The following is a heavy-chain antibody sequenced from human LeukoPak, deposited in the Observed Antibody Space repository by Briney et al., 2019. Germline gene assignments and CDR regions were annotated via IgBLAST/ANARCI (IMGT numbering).Heavy chain of an antibody. CDR3: AREQQLVPSNYMDV. D-gene: IGHD6-13*01. V-gene: IGHV1-2*02. CDR1: GYTFTGYY. CDR2: INPNSGGT. J-gene: IGHJ6*02. Sequence: ASVKVSCKASGYTFTGYYMHWVRQAPGQGLEWMGWINPNSGGTNYAQKFQGRVTMTRGTSISTAYMELSRLRSDDTAVYYCAREQQLVPSNYMDVWGQGTTVTVSS.